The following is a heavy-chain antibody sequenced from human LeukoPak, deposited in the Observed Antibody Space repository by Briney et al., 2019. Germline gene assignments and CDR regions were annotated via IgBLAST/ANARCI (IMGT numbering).Heavy chain of an antibody. Sequence: ASVKVSCKVSGYTFTGYYIHWVRQAPGQGLEWMGWINPTSGGTNYAQKFQGRVTMTRDTSISTAYMELSSLRSEDTAVYYCARLRTFDIWGQGTMVTVSS. CDR2: INPTSGGT. D-gene: IGHD3-16*01. CDR1: GYTFTGYY. J-gene: IGHJ3*02. CDR3: ARLRTFDI. V-gene: IGHV1-2*02.